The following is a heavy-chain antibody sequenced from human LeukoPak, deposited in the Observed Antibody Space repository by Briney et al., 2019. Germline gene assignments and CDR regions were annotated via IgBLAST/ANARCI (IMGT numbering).Heavy chain of an antibody. V-gene: IGHV3-15*01. J-gene: IGHJ4*02. CDR2: IKSKTDGGTT. D-gene: IGHD1-26*01. CDR1: GFTFSNAW. Sequence: GGSLRLSCAASGFTFSNAWMSWVRQAPGKGLEWVGRIKSKTDGGTTDYAAPVKGKFTISRDDSKNTVYLQMNSLKTEDTAVYYCTTGRGELLGLWYWGQGTLVTVSS. CDR3: TTGRGELLGLWY.